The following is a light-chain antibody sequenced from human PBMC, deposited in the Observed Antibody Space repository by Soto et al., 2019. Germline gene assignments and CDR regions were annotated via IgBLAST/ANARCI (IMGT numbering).Light chain of an antibody. J-gene: IGKJ1*01. CDR3: QQSYNTPRT. V-gene: IGKV1-39*01. Sequence: DIQMTQSPSSLSASVGDRVTITCRTSQTISDYLNWYQHKPGKAPKLLISAASSLQSGVPSRFSGSGSGTDFTLTITSLQPEDFATYYCQQSYNTPRTFGQGTKVEI. CDR1: QTISDY. CDR2: AAS.